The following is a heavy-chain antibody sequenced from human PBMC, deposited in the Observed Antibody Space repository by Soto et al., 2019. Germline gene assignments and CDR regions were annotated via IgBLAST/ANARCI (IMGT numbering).Heavy chain of an antibody. CDR3: ARGGDSYTIFDY. D-gene: IGHD5-18*01. Sequence: SETLSLTCTVSGVSISSGGFYWSWIRQYPGKGLEWIGYIYHSGSTYYNPSLKSRLSMSIDTSKNQFSLKLSSVTAADTALYSCARGGDSYTIFDYWGQGTRVTVSS. J-gene: IGHJ4*02. CDR2: IYHSGST. V-gene: IGHV4-31*03. CDR1: GVSISSGGFY.